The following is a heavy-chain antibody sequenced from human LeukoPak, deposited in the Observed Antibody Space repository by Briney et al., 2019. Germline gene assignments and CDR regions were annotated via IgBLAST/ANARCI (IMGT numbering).Heavy chain of an antibody. CDR2: ISYDGSNK. J-gene: IGHJ4*02. V-gene: IGHV3-30*14. Sequence: PGGSLRLSCAASGFTFSSYAMHWVRQAPGKGLEWVAVISYDGSNKYYADSVKGRFTISRDNSKNTLYLQMNSLRAEDTAVYYCAKVEGHYYDSSGYPGYWGQGTLVTVSS. CDR3: AKVEGHYYDSSGYPGY. CDR1: GFTFSSYA. D-gene: IGHD3-22*01.